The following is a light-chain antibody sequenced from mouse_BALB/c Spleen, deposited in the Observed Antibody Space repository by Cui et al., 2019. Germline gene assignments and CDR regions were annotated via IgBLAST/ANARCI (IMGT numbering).Light chain of an antibody. J-gene: IGKJ5*01. CDR3: LQYDEFPLT. V-gene: IGKV14-111*01. CDR2: RAN. Sequence: IKVTQLPSSLYASLGERVTITCKASQDINSYLSWFQQKPGKSPKTLIYRANRLVDGVPSRFSGSGSGQDYSLTISSLEYEDMGIYYCLQYDEFPLTFGAGTKLELK. CDR1: QDINSY.